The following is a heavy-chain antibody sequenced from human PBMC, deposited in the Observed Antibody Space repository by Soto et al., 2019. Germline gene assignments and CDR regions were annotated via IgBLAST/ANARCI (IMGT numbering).Heavy chain of an antibody. J-gene: IGHJ2*01. D-gene: IGHD2-2*02. CDR2: INGGSGKR. CDR3: AGDRYMANWYFDL. V-gene: IGHV1-3*01. CDR1: GFPFTSYT. Sequence: QVQLLQSGTEVKKPGASMKISCEPSGFPFTSYTYHWVRQAPGQRPEWVAWINGGSGKREFSQKLQDIATLTRDTSADSIFLELRTLTSDDAATYYCAGDRYMANWYFDLWGRGTLVIVS.